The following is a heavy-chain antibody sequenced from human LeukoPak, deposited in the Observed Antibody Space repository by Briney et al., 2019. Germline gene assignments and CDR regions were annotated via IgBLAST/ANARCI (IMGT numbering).Heavy chain of an antibody. CDR2: ISSDGSSS. V-gene: IGHV3-74*01. Sequence: GGSLRLSCEASGFTFSSSWMHWVRQAPGKGLVWVSRISSDGSSSSYADSVKGRFTISRGNAKNTLSLQMNSLRAEDTAVYYCARSSGYGYDYWGQGTLVTVSS. CDR1: GFTFSSSW. J-gene: IGHJ4*02. D-gene: IGHD5-18*01. CDR3: ARSSGYGYDY.